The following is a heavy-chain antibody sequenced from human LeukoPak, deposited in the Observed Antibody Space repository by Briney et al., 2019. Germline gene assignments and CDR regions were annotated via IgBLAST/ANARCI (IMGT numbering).Heavy chain of an antibody. CDR1: GGSVRSGSYY. V-gene: IGHV4-61*01. CDR3: ARGPDCYDSSGHQIDY. CDR2: IYYSGST. J-gene: IGHJ4*02. Sequence: PSETLSLTCPVSGGSVRSGSYYWSWIRQPPGKGLEWIGYIYYSGSTNYNPSLKSRVTISVDTSKNQFSLKLSSVTAADTAVYYCARGPDCYDSSGHQIDYWGQGTLVTVSS. D-gene: IGHD3-22*01.